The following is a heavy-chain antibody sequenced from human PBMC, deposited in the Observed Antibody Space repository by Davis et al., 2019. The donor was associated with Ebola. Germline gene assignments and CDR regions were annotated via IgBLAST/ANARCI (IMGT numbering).Heavy chain of an antibody. CDR3: ARGGRWLVILPDH. CDR2: INPHSGAT. V-gene: IGHV1-2*06. D-gene: IGHD5-24*01. Sequence: ASVKVSCKASGYDFTDFYIHWVRQAPGQGLEWMGRINPHSGATKYAQRFQGRVTMTRDTSTSAVYMELSSLRSEDTAVYYCARGGRWLVILPDHWGQGTLVTVSS. CDR1: GYDFTDFY. J-gene: IGHJ4*02.